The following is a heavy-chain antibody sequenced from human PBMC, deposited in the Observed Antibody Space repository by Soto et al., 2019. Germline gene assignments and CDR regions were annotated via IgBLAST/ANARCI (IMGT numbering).Heavy chain of an antibody. Sequence: VRLSCAASGFTFSSYAMSWVRQAPGKGLEWVSAISGSGGSTYYADSVKGRFTISRDNSKNTLYLQMNSLRAEDTAVYYCAKQTSSWYGANSDYWGQGTLVTVSS. J-gene: IGHJ4*02. CDR1: GFTFSSYA. CDR3: AKQTSSWYGANSDY. CDR2: ISGSGGST. D-gene: IGHD6-13*01. V-gene: IGHV3-23*01.